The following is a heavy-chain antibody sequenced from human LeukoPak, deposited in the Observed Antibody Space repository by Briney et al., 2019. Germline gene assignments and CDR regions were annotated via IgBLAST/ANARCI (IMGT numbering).Heavy chain of an antibody. CDR3: VKRDYGSGSYYVLDY. J-gene: IGHJ4*02. CDR2: ISGSDYST. Sequence: PGGSLRLSCAASGFAFSVYAMNWVRQAPGKGLEWVSGISGSDYSTYYADSVKGRFTISRDNSKNTLYLQMNSLRAEDTAVYYCVKRDYGSGSYYVLDYWGQGTLVTVSS. V-gene: IGHV3-23*01. D-gene: IGHD3-10*01. CDR1: GFAFSVYA.